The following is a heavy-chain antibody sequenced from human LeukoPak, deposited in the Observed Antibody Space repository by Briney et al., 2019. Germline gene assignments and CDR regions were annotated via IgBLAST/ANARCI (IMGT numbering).Heavy chain of an antibody. D-gene: IGHD3-22*01. CDR1: GFTFSSYS. CDR3: VRDRENYYDSSTLGGAFDY. V-gene: IGHV3-21*01. J-gene: IGHJ4*02. CDR2: ISSSGTYI. Sequence: GGSLRLSCVVSGFTFSSYSMNWVRQAPGKGLEWVSSISSSGTYIYYVDSVKGRFTISRDNSKNTQYLQMNSLRAEDTAVYYCVRDRENYYDSSTLGGAFDYWGQGTLVTVSS.